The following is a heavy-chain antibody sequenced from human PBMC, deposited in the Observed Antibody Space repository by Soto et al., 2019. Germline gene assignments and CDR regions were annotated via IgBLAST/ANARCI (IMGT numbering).Heavy chain of an antibody. CDR1: GYTFTSYA. CDR3: ARAGYQLLSTWFDP. D-gene: IGHD2-2*01. Sequence: ASVKVSCKASGYTFTSYAMHWVRQAPGQRLEWMGWINAGNGNTKYSQKFQGGVIITRDTSASTVYMQLSNLRSEDTAVYYCARAGYQLLSTWFDPWGQGTLVTVSS. J-gene: IGHJ5*02. CDR2: INAGNGNT. V-gene: IGHV1-3*01.